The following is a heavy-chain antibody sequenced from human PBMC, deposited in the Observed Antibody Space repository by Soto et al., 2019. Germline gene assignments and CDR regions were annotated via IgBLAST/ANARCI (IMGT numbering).Heavy chain of an antibody. V-gene: IGHV3-30*03. CDR3: ARSGSSGYDE. D-gene: IGHD5-12*01. J-gene: IGHJ1*01. CDR1: VFTFISCV. CDR2: ISYYGSNK. Sequence: PWGSLRLSCSSSVFTFISCVMHLFRQAPGNWLEWVAVISYYGSNKYYAYSVKVRFTVSRDNVKNTLHLQMNSLNVAATDEYFCARSGSSGYDEWGQGTLVTV.